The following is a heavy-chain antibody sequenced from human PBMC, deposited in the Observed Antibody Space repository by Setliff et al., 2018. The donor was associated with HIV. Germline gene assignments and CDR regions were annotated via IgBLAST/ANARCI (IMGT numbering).Heavy chain of an antibody. J-gene: IGHJ4*02. V-gene: IGHV1-46*01. CDR1: GYTFTGFY. CDR3: ATDPTITMTTPGYFDY. CDR2: INPSDGST. Sequence: ASVKVSCKASGYTFTGFYMHWVRQAPGQGLEWMGIINPSDGSTSYAQKFQGRVTMTRDTSTSTVYMELSSLRSDDTAVYYCATDPTITMTTPGYFDYWGQGTLVTVSS. D-gene: IGHD5-12*01.